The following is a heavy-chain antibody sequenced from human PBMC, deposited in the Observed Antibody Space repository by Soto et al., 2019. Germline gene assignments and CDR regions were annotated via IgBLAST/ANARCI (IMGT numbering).Heavy chain of an antibody. J-gene: IGHJ4*01. D-gene: IGHD1-26*01. Sequence: QALSITGASTGGKVSSTRGGWCWDRQSPSRGLEWLGRTYYRSKWYYEYAVSVRGRITINPDTSKNQYSLQLNSVTPEDTAVYFCARGEQYSGRIFDYRGQGTLVTVSS. CDR3: ARGEQYSGRIFDY. CDR2: TYYRSKWYY. V-gene: IGHV6-1*01. CDR1: GGKVSSTRGG.